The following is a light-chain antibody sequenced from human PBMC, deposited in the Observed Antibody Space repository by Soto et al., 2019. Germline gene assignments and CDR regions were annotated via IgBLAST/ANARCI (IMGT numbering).Light chain of an antibody. Sequence: QSVLTQPPSASGTPGQRVTISCSGTTSNIGSNTVSWYHHLPGTAHKLLIYSNDQRPSGVPDRFSGSKSGTSASLAISGLQSEDEADYYCAIWDLTLSAWVFGGGTKLTVL. V-gene: IGLV1-44*01. CDR3: AIWDLTLSAWV. CDR2: SND. CDR1: TSNIGSNT. J-gene: IGLJ3*02.